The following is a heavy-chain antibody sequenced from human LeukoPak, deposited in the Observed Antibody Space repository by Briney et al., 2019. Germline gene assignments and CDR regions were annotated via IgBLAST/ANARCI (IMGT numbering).Heavy chain of an antibody. CDR1: GGSFSGHY. V-gene: IGHV4-34*01. J-gene: IGHJ4*02. D-gene: IGHD6-6*01. Sequence: SETLSLTCAVYGGSFSGHYWTWIRQSPGKGLEWIGEINYSGSTNYNPSLQSRVSISVDTSKNQFSLKLSSVTAADTAVYYCARRRFGSSSPFHYWGQGTLVTVSS. CDR3: ARRRFGSSSPFHY. CDR2: INYSGST.